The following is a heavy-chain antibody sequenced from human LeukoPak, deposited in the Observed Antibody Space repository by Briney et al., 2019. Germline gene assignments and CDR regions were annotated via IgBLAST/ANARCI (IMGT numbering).Heavy chain of an antibody. CDR1: GGSISNSTYY. D-gene: IGHD6-19*01. V-gene: IGHV4-39*07. J-gene: IGHJ4*02. CDR3: ARGKLEYSSGWYLSHS. Sequence: SETLSLICTVSGGSISNSTYYWGWIRQPPGKGLEWIGSIFYGGSTYYNPSLKSRVTISVDTSKNQFSLKLSSVTAADTAVYYCARGKLEYSSGWYLSHSWGQGTLVTVSS. CDR2: IFYGGST.